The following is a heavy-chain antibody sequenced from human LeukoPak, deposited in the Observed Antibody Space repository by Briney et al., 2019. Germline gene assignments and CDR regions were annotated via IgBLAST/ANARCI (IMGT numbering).Heavy chain of an antibody. Sequence: GGSLRLSCAASGFTFSIYSMNWVRQAPGKGLEWVSSISSSSSYIYYADSVKGRFTISRDNAKNSLYLQMNSLRAEDTAVYYCARGSSGWQTYDYWGQGTLVTVSS. CDR3: ARGSSGWQTYDY. V-gene: IGHV3-21*01. CDR2: ISSSSSYI. D-gene: IGHD6-19*01. CDR1: GFTFSIYS. J-gene: IGHJ4*02.